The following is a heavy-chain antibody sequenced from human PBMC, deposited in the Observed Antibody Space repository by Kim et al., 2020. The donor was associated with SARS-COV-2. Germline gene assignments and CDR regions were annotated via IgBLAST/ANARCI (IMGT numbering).Heavy chain of an antibody. CDR3: AVTEYSSSWYTSY. Sequence: ASVKVSCKASGYNFTGYYMHWVRQAPGQGLEWMGRINPNSGGTNYAQKFQGRVTMTRDTSISTAYMELSRLRSDDTAVYYCAVTEYSSSWYTSYWGQGTLVTVSS. CDR1: GYNFTGYY. J-gene: IGHJ4*02. V-gene: IGHV1-2*06. D-gene: IGHD6-13*01. CDR2: INPNSGGT.